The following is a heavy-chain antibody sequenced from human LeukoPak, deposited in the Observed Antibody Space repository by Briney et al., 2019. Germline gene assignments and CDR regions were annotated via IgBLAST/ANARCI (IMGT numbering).Heavy chain of an antibody. V-gene: IGHV3-7*01. CDR3: AREFRTFDY. CDR1: GFTFSSDW. D-gene: IGHD2-21*01. J-gene: IGHJ4*02. CDR2: IKQDGSEK. Sequence: SGGSLRLSCAASGFTFSSDWMSWGLQGPGEGLEWGANIKQDGSEKYYVDSVKGRFPISIDNAKNSLYLQMNSLRAEDTAVYYCAREFRTFDYWGQGTLATVSS.